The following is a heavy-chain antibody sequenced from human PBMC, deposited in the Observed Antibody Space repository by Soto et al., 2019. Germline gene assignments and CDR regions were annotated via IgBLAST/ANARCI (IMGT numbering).Heavy chain of an antibody. CDR1: EFNFIKYS. J-gene: IGHJ4*02. D-gene: IGHD3-22*01. V-gene: IGHV3-21*01. CDR3: VRDGLDYYDTERLYFDN. Sequence: PXGSLRLSCAASEFNFIKYSLSGGCNPQATGLEWVASISSSAVYLAYADSVKGQFTISRDNANNALYLQMNTRRAEDTATYYCVRDGLDYYDTERLYFDNWGQGTLVTVSS. CDR2: ISSSAVYL.